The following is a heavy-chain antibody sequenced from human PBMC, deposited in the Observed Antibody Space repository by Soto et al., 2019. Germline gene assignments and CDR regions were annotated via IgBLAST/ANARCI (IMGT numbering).Heavy chain of an antibody. CDR1: GYTFTSYG. CDR3: ARELAYNWNDSTTSYYYYMDV. D-gene: IGHD1-1*01. V-gene: IGHV1-18*01. Sequence: ASVKVSCKASGYTFTSYGISWVRQAPGQGLEWMGWISANNGNTNYAQKLQGWVTMTTDTSTSTAYMELSRLRSDDTAVYYCARELAYNWNDSTTSYYYYMDVWGKGTTVTVSS. CDR2: ISANNGNT. J-gene: IGHJ6*03.